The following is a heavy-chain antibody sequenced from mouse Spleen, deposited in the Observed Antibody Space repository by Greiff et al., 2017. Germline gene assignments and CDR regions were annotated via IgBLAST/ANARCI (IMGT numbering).Heavy chain of an antibody. D-gene: IGHD2-10*02. V-gene: IGHV1-64*01. J-gene: IGHJ3*01. CDR1: GYTFTSYW. CDR3: ARSRYGNYGGFAY. CDR2: IHPNSGST. Sequence: QVQLQQSGAELVKPGASVKLSCKASGYTFTSYWMHWVKQRPGQGLEWIGMIHPNSGSTNYNEKFKSKATLTVDKSSSTAYMQLSSLTSEDSAVYYCARSRYGNYGGFAYWGQGTLVTVSA.